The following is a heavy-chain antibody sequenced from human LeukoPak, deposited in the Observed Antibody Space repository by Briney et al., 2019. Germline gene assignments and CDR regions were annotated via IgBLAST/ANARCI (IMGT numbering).Heavy chain of an antibody. CDR2: IIPIFGTA. V-gene: IGHV1-69*05. D-gene: IGHD2-15*01. CDR1: GYTFTGYY. Sequence: SVKVSCKASGYTFTGYYMHWVRQAPGQGLEWMGGIIPIFGTANYAQKFQGRVTITTDESTSTAYMELSSLRSEDTAVYYCARGEEYCSGGSCYVLFDYWGQGTLVTVSS. J-gene: IGHJ4*02. CDR3: ARGEEYCSGGSCYVLFDY.